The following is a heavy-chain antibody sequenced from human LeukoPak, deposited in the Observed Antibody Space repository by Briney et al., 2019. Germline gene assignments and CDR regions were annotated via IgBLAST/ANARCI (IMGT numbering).Heavy chain of an antibody. CDR2: ISGSGGST. CDR3: ARDGFGI. Sequence: PGGSLRLSCVASAFTVSTNYMIWVRQAPGKGLEWVSAISGSGGSTYYADSVKGRFTISRDNSNNTVYLQMGSLRAEDMAVYYCARDGFGIWGQGTMVTVSS. CDR1: AFTVSTNY. V-gene: IGHV3-66*02. J-gene: IGHJ3*02. D-gene: IGHD3-10*01.